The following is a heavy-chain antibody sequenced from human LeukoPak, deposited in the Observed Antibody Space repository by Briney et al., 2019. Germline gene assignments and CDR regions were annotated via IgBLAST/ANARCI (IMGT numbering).Heavy chain of an antibody. Sequence: SETLSLTCTVSGGSISSYYWSWIRQPPGKGLEWIGYIYYSGSTNYNPSLKSRVTISVDTSKNQFSLKLSSVTAADTAVYYCARLSGYGLHYYYYMDVWGKGTTVTVSS. CDR3: ARLSGYGLHYYYYMDV. J-gene: IGHJ6*03. V-gene: IGHV4-59*12. D-gene: IGHD5-12*01. CDR2: IYYSGST. CDR1: GGSISSYY.